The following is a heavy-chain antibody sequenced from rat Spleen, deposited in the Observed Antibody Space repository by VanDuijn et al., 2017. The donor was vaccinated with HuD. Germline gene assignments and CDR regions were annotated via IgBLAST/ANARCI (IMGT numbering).Heavy chain of an antibody. D-gene: IGHD5-1*01. CDR3: ARLGWERDYFDY. J-gene: IGHJ2*01. Sequence: EVQLVESGGGLVQPGRSLKLSCAASGFTYSNYGMHWIRQAPTKGLEWVASISTGGGNTYYRDSVKGRFTISRDNAKNTQYLQMDSLRSEDTATYYCARLGWERDYFDYWGQGVMVTVSS. V-gene: IGHV5S13*01. CDR1: GFTYSNYG. CDR2: ISTGGGNT.